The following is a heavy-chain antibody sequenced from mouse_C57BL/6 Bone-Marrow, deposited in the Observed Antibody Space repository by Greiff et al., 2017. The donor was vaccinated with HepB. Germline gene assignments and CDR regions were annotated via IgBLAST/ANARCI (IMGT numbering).Heavy chain of an antibody. J-gene: IGHJ4*01. D-gene: IGHD1-1*01. CDR2: IDPSDSET. V-gene: IGHV1-52*01. CDR3: ARGLRNYAMDY. Sequence: VKLQQPGAELVRPGSSVKLSCKASGYTFTSYWMHWVKQRPIQGLEWIGNIDPSDSETHYNQKFKDKATLTVDKSSSTAYMQLSSLTSEDSAVYYCARGLRNYAMDYWGQGTSVTVSS. CDR1: GYTFTSYW.